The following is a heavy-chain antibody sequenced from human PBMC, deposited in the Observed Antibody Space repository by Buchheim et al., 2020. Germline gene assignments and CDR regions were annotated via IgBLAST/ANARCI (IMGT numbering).Heavy chain of an antibody. CDR3: ARNHYDILTGYYLY. J-gene: IGHJ4*02. CDR2: MNPNSGGT. D-gene: IGHD3-9*01. CDR1: GYTFTGYY. V-gene: IGHV1-2*02. Sequence: QVQLVQSGAEVKKPGALVKVSCKASGYTFTGYYMHWVRQAPGQGLEWMGWMNPNSGGTNYAQNFQDRVTMTRDTSISTAYLELSRLRSDDTAVYYCARNHYDILTGYYLYWGQGTL.